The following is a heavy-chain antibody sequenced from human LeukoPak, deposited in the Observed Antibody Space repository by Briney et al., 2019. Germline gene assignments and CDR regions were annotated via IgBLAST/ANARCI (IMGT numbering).Heavy chain of an antibody. J-gene: IGHJ4*02. V-gene: IGHV3-7*01. CDR2: IKEDGSEK. CDR1: GFTFSSYW. D-gene: IGHD2-2*01. CDR3: ASPASFYCSSTSCSTNDY. Sequence: GGSLRLSCEASGFTFSSYWMNWVRQAPGKGLEWVASIKEDGSEKYYVDSVKGRFTISRDNAKNSLYLQMNSLRAEDTAVYYCASPASFYCSSTSCSTNDYWGQGTLVTVSS.